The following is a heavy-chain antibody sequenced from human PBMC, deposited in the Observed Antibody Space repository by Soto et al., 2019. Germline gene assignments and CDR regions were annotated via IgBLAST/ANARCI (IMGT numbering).Heavy chain of an antibody. J-gene: IGHJ6*02. Sequence: QVQLVESGGGVVQPGRSLRLSCAASGFTFSYHALNWVRQAPGKGLEWVAVISYDGDNKYIAESVKGRFTISRDNSKNTVSLQMNSLRAEDTAMYFCARGTTTSAFSGMDVWGQGTTVTVCS. CDR2: ISYDGDNK. CDR3: ARGTTTSAFSGMDV. V-gene: IGHV3-30-3*01. D-gene: IGHD1-1*01. CDR1: GFTFSYHA.